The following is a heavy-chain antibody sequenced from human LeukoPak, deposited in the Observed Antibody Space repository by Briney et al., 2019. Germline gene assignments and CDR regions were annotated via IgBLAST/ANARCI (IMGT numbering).Heavy chain of an antibody. V-gene: IGHV3-11*04. Sequence: PGGSLRLSCAASGFTFSDYYMSWIRQAPGKGLEWVSYISSSGSTIYYADSVKGRFTISRDNSKNTLYLQMNSLRAEDTAVYYCAKDEGSGSFFDYWGQGTLVTVSS. D-gene: IGHD3-10*01. CDR2: ISSSGSTI. J-gene: IGHJ4*02. CDR1: GFTFSDYY. CDR3: AKDEGSGSFFDY.